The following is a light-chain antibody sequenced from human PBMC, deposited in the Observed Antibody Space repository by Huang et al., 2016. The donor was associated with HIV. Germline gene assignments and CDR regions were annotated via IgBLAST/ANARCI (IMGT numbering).Light chain of an antibody. CDR1: QSSSSW. CDR3: QHYNSYSLT. J-gene: IGKJ4*01. Sequence: IQMTQSPSALSASVGDRVTITCRASQSSSSWLAWYQQKPGKAPKLLIARASSLQSGVPSRFSGSGSGTEFTLTISSLQPDDFATYYCQHYNSYSLTFGGGTKVEIK. CDR2: RAS. V-gene: IGKV1-5*03.